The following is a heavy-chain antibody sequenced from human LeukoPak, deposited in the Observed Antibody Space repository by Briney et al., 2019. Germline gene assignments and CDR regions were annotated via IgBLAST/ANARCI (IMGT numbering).Heavy chain of an antibody. CDR2: IRYDGSNK. V-gene: IGHV3-30*02. J-gene: IGHJ4*02. Sequence: PGGSLRLSCAASGFTFSSYGMHWVRQAPGKGLEWVAFIRYDGSNKYYADSVKGRFTISRDNSKNTLYLQMNSLRAEDTAVYYCAREKTHYDFRRGYPAPDYWGQGTLVTVSS. CDR1: GFTFSSYG. D-gene: IGHD3/OR15-3a*01. CDR3: AREKTHYDFRRGYPAPDY.